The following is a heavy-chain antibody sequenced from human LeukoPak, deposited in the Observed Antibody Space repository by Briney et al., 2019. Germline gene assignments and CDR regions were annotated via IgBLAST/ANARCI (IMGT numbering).Heavy chain of an antibody. CDR3: ARFAVHRRLAVNGQFGLDY. Sequence: ASVKVSCKASGYTFTSYYMHWVRQAPGQGLEWMGIINPSGGSTSYAQKFQGRVTMTRDTSTSTVYMELSSLRSEDTAVYYCARFAVHRRLAVNGQFGLDYWGQGTLVTVSS. J-gene: IGHJ4*02. D-gene: IGHD6-19*01. CDR2: INPSGGST. CDR1: GYTFTSYY. V-gene: IGHV1-46*01.